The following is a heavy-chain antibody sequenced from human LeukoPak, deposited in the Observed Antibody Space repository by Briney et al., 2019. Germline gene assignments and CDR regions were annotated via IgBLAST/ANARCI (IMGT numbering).Heavy chain of an antibody. J-gene: IGHJ6*04. CDR3: AREWNYYGSGIMDV. V-gene: IGHV3-7*01. CDR1: GFTFSSYW. Sequence: GGSLRLSCAASGFTFSSYWMSWVRQAPGKGREWVANIKQDGGEKYYVGSVKGRFTVSRDNAKNSLYLQMNSLRAEDTAVYYCAREWNYYGSGIMDVWGKGTTVTVSS. CDR2: IKQDGGEK. D-gene: IGHD3-10*01.